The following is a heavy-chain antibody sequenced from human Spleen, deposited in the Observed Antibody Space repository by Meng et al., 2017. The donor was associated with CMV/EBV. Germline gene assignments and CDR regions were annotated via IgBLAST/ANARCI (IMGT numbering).Heavy chain of an antibody. Sequence: GESLKISCAASGFTFSSYSMIWVRQPPGEGLEWVSYIDSGSSTIYYADSVKGRFTTSRDNAKKSLYLQMNSLRAEDTAVYYCARCPYDSSGYMVDYWGQGALVTVSS. CDR3: ARCPYDSSGYMVDY. CDR1: GFTFSSYS. D-gene: IGHD3-22*01. V-gene: IGHV3-48*04. J-gene: IGHJ4*02. CDR2: IDSGSSTI.